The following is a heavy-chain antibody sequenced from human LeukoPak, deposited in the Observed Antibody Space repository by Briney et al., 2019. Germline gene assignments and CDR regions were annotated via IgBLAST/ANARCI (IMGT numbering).Heavy chain of an antibody. Sequence: SQTLSLTCTVSGGSISSGTYYWSWIRQPAGKGLEWIGRIYTTGSTDYNPSLKSRVTMSVDTSKNQSSLKLSSVTAADTAVYYCARGPPPDFDCWGQGTLVTVSS. CDR3: ARGPPPDFDC. CDR2: IYTTGST. J-gene: IGHJ4*02. CDR1: GGSISSGTYY. V-gene: IGHV4-61*02.